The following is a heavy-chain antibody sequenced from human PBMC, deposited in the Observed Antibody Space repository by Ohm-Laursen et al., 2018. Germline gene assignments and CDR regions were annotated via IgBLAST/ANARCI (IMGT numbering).Heavy chain of an antibody. CDR1: GFTFSDYY. Sequence: SLRLSCSASGFTFSDYYMSWIRQAPGKGLEWVSYISSSGSTIYYADSVKGRFTISRDNAKNSLYLQMNSLRAEDTAVYYCARVSSSWYQTEYYFDYRGRGTLVTVSS. CDR3: ARVSSSWYQTEYYFDY. J-gene: IGHJ4*02. D-gene: IGHD6-13*01. V-gene: IGHV3-11*01. CDR2: ISSSGSTI.